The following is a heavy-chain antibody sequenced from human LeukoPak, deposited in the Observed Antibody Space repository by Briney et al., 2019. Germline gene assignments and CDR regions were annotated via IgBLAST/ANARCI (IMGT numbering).Heavy chain of an antibody. J-gene: IGHJ4*02. CDR3: ARNKEGKSLDY. CDR1: GYTFIGYY. V-gene: IGHV1-2*02. CDR2: INPNSGGT. Sequence: ASVKVSCKASGYTFIGYYLHWVRQAPGQGLEYMGWINPNSGGTNYAQKFQGRVTMTRDTSISTAYMELSRLRFDDTAVYYCARNKEGKSLDYWGQGTLVTVSS.